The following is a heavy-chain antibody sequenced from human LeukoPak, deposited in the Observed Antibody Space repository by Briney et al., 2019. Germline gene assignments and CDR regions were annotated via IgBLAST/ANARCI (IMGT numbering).Heavy chain of an antibody. J-gene: IGHJ4*02. CDR1: GFTFSSYA. CDR2: ISGSGVIT. V-gene: IGHV3-23*01. D-gene: IGHD5-18*01. CDR3: AKGDTAMVRRYYFDH. Sequence: GGSLRLSCTASGFTFSSYAMTWVRQIPGKGLDWVSVISGSGVITYYADSVKGRFIISRDNSKNTLYLQMNSLRAEDTAVYYCAKGDTAMVRRYYFDHWGQGTLVTVSS.